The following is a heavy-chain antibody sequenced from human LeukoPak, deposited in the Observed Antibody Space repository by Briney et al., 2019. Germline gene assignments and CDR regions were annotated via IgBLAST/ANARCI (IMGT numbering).Heavy chain of an antibody. V-gene: IGHV4-59*01. CDR1: GGSISSYY. CDR2: IYYSGST. CDR3: ARSFSGSYFPYYYYMGV. D-gene: IGHD1-26*01. J-gene: IGHJ6*03. Sequence: SETLPLTCTVSGGSISSYYWSWIRQPPGKGLEWIGYIYYSGSTNYNPSLKSRVAISVDTSKNQFSLKLSSVTAADTAVYYCARSFSGSYFPYYYYMGVWGKGTTVTVSS.